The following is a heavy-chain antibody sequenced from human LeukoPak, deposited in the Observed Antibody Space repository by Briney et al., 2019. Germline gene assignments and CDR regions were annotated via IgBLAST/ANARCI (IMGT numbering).Heavy chain of an antibody. Sequence: SQTLSLTCTVSGGSISSGSYYWSWIRQPAGKGLEWIGRIYTSGSTNYNPSLKSRVTISVDTSKNQFSLKLSSVTAADTAVYYCARGVSVAGTFGYWGQGTLVTVSS. D-gene: IGHD6-19*01. CDR1: GGSISSGSYY. CDR3: ARGVSVAGTFGY. V-gene: IGHV4-61*02. CDR2: IYTSGST. J-gene: IGHJ4*02.